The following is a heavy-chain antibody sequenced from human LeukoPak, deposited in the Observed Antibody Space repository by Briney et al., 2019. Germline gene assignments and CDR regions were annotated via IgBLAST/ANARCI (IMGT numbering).Heavy chain of an antibody. CDR3: ARGDEGSGIFDY. J-gene: IGHJ4*02. V-gene: IGHV4-39*07. D-gene: IGHD3-10*01. Sequence: PSETLSLTCIVSGGSISSSSYYWAWVRQPPGKGLEWIGSIYYSGSTYYNPSLKSRVTISVDTSKNQFSLKLSSVAAADTAVYYCARGDEGSGIFDYWGQGTLVTVSS. CDR2: IYYSGST. CDR1: GGSISSSSYY.